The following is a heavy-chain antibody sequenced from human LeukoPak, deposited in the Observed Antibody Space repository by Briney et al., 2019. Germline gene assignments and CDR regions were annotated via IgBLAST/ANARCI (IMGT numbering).Heavy chain of an antibody. V-gene: IGHV3-74*01. CDR1: GFTFSSYW. D-gene: IGHD2-15*01. Sequence: GGPLRLSCAASGFTFSSYWMHWVCQAPGKGLVWVSRINSDGSSTSYADSVKGRFTISRDNAKNTLYLQMNSLRAEDTAVYYCARLGYSSWYYFDYWGQGTLVTVSS. CDR3: ARLGYSSWYYFDY. J-gene: IGHJ4*02. CDR2: INSDGSST.